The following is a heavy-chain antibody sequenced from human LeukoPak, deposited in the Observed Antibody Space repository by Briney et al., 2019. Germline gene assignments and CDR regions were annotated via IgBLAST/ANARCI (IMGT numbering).Heavy chain of an antibody. CDR3: ARQLGQQLVLGSYYYMDV. CDR2: INHRGST. J-gene: IGHJ6*03. CDR1: GDSFSGYY. D-gene: IGHD6-13*01. Sequence: SETLSLTCAVYGDSFSGYYWSWIRQPPGKGLEWISEINHRGSTHYNPSLKSRVTISVDTSKNQFSLKLSSVTAADTAVYYCARQLGQQLVLGSYYYMDVLGKGTTVTVSS. V-gene: IGHV4-34*01.